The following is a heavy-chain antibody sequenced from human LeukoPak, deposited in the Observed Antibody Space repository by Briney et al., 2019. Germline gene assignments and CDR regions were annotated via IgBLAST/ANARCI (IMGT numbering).Heavy chain of an antibody. CDR2: IYFGGST. V-gene: IGHV4-59*08. D-gene: IGHD3-22*01. CDR1: GGSISSYY. J-gene: IGHJ6*03. Sequence: AETLSLTCTVSGGSISSYYWSWIRQPAGKGLEWIGYIYFGGSTNYTPSLKRRVTISPDTSKNEFSLKLSSVTAADTAVYYCARPQYDISPHMDVWGKGTTVTVSS. CDR3: ARPQYDISPHMDV.